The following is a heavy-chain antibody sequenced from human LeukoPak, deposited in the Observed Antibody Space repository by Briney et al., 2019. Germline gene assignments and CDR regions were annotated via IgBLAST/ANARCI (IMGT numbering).Heavy chain of an antibody. V-gene: IGHV3-30*02. CDR3: AKDRSGSYSQGLDY. Sequence: QAGGSLRLSGAASGFTFSTYGMHWVRQAPGKGLEWVAFIRYDGSNKYYADSVKGRFTISRDNSKNTLYLQMNSLRAEDTAVFYCAKDRSGSYSQGLDYWGQGTLVTVSS. J-gene: IGHJ4*02. D-gene: IGHD1-26*01. CDR1: GFTFSTYG. CDR2: IRYDGSNK.